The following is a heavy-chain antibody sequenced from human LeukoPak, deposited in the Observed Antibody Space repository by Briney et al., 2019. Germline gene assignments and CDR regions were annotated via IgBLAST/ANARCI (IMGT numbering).Heavy chain of an antibody. CDR3: AKNGQSGFSFDP. CDR2: GSDSGGT. J-gene: IGHJ5*02. V-gene: IGHV4-34*01. Sequence: SETLSLTCAVYGGSLNGHYWSWIRQSPGKGLEWIGEGSDSGGTKFNPSLRSRVTISADASKNQFSLKLSSVTAADTAVYHCAKNGQSGFSFDPWGQGTLVTVSS. D-gene: IGHD1-26*01. CDR1: GGSLNGHY.